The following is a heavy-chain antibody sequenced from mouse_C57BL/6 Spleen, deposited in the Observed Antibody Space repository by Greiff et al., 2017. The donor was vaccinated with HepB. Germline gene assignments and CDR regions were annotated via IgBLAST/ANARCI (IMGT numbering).Heavy chain of an antibody. J-gene: IGHJ2*01. CDR2: ISSGSSTI. V-gene: IGHV5-17*01. D-gene: IGHD2-5*01. CDR1: GFTFSDYG. CDR3: ARKSNYVSYYFDY. Sequence: EVQVVESGGGLVKPGGSLKLSCAASGFTFSDYGMHWVRQAPEKGLEWVAYISSGSSTIYYADTVKGRFTISRDNAKNTLFLQMTSLRSEDTAMYYCARKSNYVSYYFDYWGQGTTLTVSS.